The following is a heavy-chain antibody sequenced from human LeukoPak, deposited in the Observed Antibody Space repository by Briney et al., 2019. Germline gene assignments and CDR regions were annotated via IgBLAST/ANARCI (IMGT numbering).Heavy chain of an antibody. CDR2: IYYSGST. D-gene: IGHD5-18*01. CDR3: ARASYYSYGMDV. V-gene: IGHV4-59*01. CDR1: GGSISSYY. J-gene: IGHJ6*02. Sequence: PSETLSLTCTVSGGSISSYYWSWIRQPPGKGLEWIGYIYYSGSTNYNPSLKSRVTISVDTSKNQFSLRLSSVTAADTAVYYCARASYYSYGMDVWGQGTTVTVSS.